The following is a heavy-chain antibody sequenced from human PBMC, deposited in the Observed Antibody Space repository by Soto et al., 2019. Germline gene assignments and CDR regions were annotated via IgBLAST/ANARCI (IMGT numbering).Heavy chain of an antibody. J-gene: IGHJ5*02. CDR1: GFTFDDYA. CDR3: ARVHPPVTLVDYGSNNWFDP. Sequence: GGSLRLSCAASGFTFDDYAMHWVRQAPGKGLEWVSGISWNSGSIGYADSVKGRFTISRDNAKNSLYLQMNSLRAEDTALYYCARVHPPVTLVDYGSNNWFDPWGQGTLVTVSS. D-gene: IGHD4-17*01. V-gene: IGHV3-9*01. CDR2: ISWNSGSI.